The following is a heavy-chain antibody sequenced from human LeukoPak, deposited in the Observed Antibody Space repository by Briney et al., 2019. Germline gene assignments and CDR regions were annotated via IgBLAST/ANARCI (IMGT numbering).Heavy chain of an antibody. V-gene: IGHV3-30*18. CDR1: GFTFSRYG. CDR2: TSYDGRNK. CDR3: AKEYCGGDCHDDYFDY. D-gene: IGHD2-21*02. Sequence: GGSLRLSCAASGFTFSRYGLHWVRQAPGKGLEWVAVTSYDGRNKYYADSVKGRFTISRDNSKNTVYLQMNSLRAEDTAVYYCAKEYCGGDCHDDYFDYWGQGTLVTVSS. J-gene: IGHJ4*02.